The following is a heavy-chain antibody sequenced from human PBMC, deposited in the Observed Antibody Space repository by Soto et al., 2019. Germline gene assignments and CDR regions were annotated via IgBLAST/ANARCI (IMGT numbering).Heavy chain of an antibody. Sequence: QVQLQESGPGLVKPSETLSLTCTVSGGSISGYYWSWIRQAPGKGLEWIGYIYYSGTTNYGPSLKSRVTMSVDTSKNQFSLKLSSVTTADTAVYYCARLTGGTYLSFYYYIGVWGKGTTVTVSS. V-gene: IGHV4-59*01. CDR3: ARLTGGTYLSFYYYIGV. D-gene: IGHD2-8*02. CDR1: GGSISGYY. J-gene: IGHJ6*03. CDR2: IYYSGTT.